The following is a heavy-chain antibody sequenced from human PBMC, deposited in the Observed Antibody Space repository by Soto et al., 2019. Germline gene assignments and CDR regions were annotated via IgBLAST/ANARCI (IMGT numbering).Heavy chain of an antibody. Sequence: PSETLSLTCTVSGGSISSYYWSWIRQPPGKGLEWIGYIYYSGSTNYNPSLKSRVTISVDTSKNQFSLKLSSVTAADTAVYYCARDKTVATIPYYYYYGMDVWGQGTTVTVSS. CDR2: IYYSGST. V-gene: IGHV4-59*01. J-gene: IGHJ6*02. D-gene: IGHD5-12*01. CDR3: ARDKTVATIPYYYYYGMDV. CDR1: GGSISSYY.